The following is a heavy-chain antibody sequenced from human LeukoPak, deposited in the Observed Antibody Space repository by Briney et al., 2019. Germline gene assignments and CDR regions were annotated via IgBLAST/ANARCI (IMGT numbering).Heavy chain of an antibody. V-gene: IGHV4-39*01. CDR3: ASAPGRVVY. D-gene: IGHD2-15*01. CDR2: IYYSGST. J-gene: IGHJ4*02. Sequence: PSETLSLTCTVSGGSISSSSYYWGWIRQPPGKGLEWIGSIYYSGSTYYNPSLKSRVTISVDTSKNQFSLKLGSVTAADTAVYYCASAPGRVVYWGQGTLVTVSS. CDR1: GGSISSSSYY.